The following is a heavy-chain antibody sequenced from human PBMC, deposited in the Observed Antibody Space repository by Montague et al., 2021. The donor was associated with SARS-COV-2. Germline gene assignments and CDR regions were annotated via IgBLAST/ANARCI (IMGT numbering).Heavy chain of an antibody. Sequence: SLRLSCAASGFTFSSYAMHWVRQAPGKGLEWVAVISYDGSNKYYADSVKGRFTISRDNSKNTLYLQMNGLRAEDTAVYYCASSLIYHYFWGQGTLVTVSS. CDR2: ISYDGSNK. CDR3: ASSLIYHYF. D-gene: IGHD5-12*01. J-gene: IGHJ4*02. V-gene: IGHV3-30-3*01. CDR1: GFTFSSYA.